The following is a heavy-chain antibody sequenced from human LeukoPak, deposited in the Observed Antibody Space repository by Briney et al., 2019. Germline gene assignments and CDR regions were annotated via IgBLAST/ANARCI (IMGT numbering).Heavy chain of an antibody. D-gene: IGHD3-16*01. V-gene: IGHV1-69*01. CDR1: GGTFSSYA. CDR2: IIPIFGTA. J-gene: IGHJ5*02. CDR3: ARSTIMRHYNWFDP. Sequence: ASVKVSCKASGGTFSSYAISWLRQAPGQGLEWMGGIIPIFGTANYAQKFRGRVTITAGESTSTAYMELSSLRSEDTAMYYCARSTIMRHYNWFDPWGQGTLVTVSS.